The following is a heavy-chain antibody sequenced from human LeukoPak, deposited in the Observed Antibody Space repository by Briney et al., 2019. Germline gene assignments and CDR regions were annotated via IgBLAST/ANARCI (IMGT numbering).Heavy chain of an antibody. CDR1: GFTFSSYW. D-gene: IGHD4-11*01. Sequence: GGSLRLSCAASGFTFSSYWMSWVRQAPGKGLEWVANIKQDGSEKYYVDSVKGRFTISRDNAKNSLYLQMNSLRAEDTAVYYCAKGRGRLARDAFDIWGQGTMVTVSS. CDR2: IKQDGSEK. J-gene: IGHJ3*02. V-gene: IGHV3-7*01. CDR3: AKGRGRLARDAFDI.